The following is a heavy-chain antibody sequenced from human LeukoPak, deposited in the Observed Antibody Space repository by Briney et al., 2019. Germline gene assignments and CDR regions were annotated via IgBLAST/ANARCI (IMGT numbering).Heavy chain of an antibody. Sequence: PGGSLRLSCAASGFTLSSYWMSWVRQAPGKGLEWVANIKQDGSEKYYVDSVKGRFTISRDNAKNSLYLQMNSLRAEDTAVYYCAVGYGGNHYWGQGTLVTVSS. V-gene: IGHV3-7*01. J-gene: IGHJ4*02. CDR3: AVGYGGNHY. D-gene: IGHD4-23*01. CDR1: GFTLSSYW. CDR2: IKQDGSEK.